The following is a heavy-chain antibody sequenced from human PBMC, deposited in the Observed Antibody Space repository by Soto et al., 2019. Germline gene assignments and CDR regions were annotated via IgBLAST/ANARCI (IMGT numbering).Heavy chain of an antibody. Sequence: LRLSCAASGFTFSSYGMHWVRQAPGKGLEWVAVISYDGSNKYYADSVKGRFTISRDNSKNTLYLQMNSLRAEDTAVYYCDCSSTSCYHNWFDPWGQGTLVTVSS. CDR1: GFTFSSYG. J-gene: IGHJ5*02. D-gene: IGHD2-2*01. CDR2: ISYDGSNK. V-gene: IGHV3-30*03. CDR3: DCSSTSCYHNWFDP.